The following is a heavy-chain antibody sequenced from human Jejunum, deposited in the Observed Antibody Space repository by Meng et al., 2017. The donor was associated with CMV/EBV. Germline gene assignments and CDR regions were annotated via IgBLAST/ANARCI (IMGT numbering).Heavy chain of an antibody. CDR1: GFTFSNYG. J-gene: IGHJ5*02. CDR3: AKKAVVTKSWFDP. D-gene: IGHD4-17*01. V-gene: IGHV3-23*01. CDR2: ISVSGDKT. Sequence: SSGFTFSNYGLPWVRQAPGRGLDWVSLISVSGDKTYYADSMKGRFTISRDNSKNMLYLQMNSLRAEDTAVYYCAKKAVVTKSWFDPWGRGTLVTVSS.